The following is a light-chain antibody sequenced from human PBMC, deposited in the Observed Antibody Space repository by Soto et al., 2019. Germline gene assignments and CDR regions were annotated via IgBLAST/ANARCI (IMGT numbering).Light chain of an antibody. CDR3: QQYNSFSWT. J-gene: IGKJ1*01. V-gene: IGKV1-5*03. CDR2: KAS. CDR1: QSISSW. Sequence: DIQMTQSPSTLSASVGDRVTITCRATQSISSWLAWYQQKPGKAPKLLMYKASILESGVPSRFSGSGSGTEFTLTINNLQPDDFATYYCQQYNSFSWTFGQGTKVEIK.